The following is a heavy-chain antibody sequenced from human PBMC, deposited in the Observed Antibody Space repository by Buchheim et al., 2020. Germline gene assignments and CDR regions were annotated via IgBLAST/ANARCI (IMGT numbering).Heavy chain of an antibody. CDR3: ASPFTSSYDFDY. V-gene: IGHV4-39*01. Sequence: QLQLQESGPGLVKPSETLSLTCSVSGGSISRTIYYWGWIRQPPGKGLVWIVSIYHDGSSYYNPSLKSRAPSSADTSKNQFSLKLSSVTAADTAVYYCASPFTSSYDFDYWGQGTL. D-gene: IGHD3-16*01. CDR1: GGSISRTIYY. J-gene: IGHJ4*02. CDR2: IYHDGSS.